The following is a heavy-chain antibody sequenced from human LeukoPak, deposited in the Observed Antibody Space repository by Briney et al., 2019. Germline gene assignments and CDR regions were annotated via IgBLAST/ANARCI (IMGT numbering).Heavy chain of an antibody. CDR2: ISGSGGNT. CDR3: AISYDSSGYSAQYFQH. V-gene: IGHV3-23*01. Sequence: GGSLRLSCAASGFTFSNYAMSWVRQAPGKGLEWVSAISGSGGNTYYADSVKGRFTISRDNFKNTLYLQMNSLRAEDTAVYYCAISYDSSGYSAQYFQHWGQGTLVTVSS. CDR1: GFTFSNYA. J-gene: IGHJ1*01. D-gene: IGHD3-22*01.